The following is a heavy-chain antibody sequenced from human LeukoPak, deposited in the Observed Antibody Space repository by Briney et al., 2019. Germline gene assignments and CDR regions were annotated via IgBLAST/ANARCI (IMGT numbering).Heavy chain of an antibody. Sequence: GSSVKVSCKASGYTFSGYYIHWMRQAPGQGLEWLGWINPASGDTDYGQKFQGRVSMTRDTSIATAYMELTGLAPDDTAVYYCARDRGPSYDSGIYFQYYFHYWGQGTLVTVSS. CDR3: ARDRGPSYDSGIYFQYYFHY. J-gene: IGHJ4*02. V-gene: IGHV1-2*02. CDR2: INPASGDT. D-gene: IGHD3-10*01. CDR1: GYTFSGYY.